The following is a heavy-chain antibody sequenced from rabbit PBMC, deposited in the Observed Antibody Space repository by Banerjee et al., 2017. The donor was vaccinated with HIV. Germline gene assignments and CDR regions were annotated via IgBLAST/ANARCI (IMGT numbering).Heavy chain of an antibody. CDR1: GFTLNTYW. J-gene: IGHJ4*01. CDR2: INTSSGNT. D-gene: IGHD4-1*01. CDR3: ARDLAGVIGWNFGL. V-gene: IGHV1S45*01. Sequence: QQQLEECGGGPVKPEGSLTLTCTASGFTLNTYWVSWVRQAPGKGLEWIACINTSSGNTVYATWAKGRFTISKTSWTTVTLQMTSLTAADTATYFCARDLAGVIGWNFGLWGPGTLVTVS.